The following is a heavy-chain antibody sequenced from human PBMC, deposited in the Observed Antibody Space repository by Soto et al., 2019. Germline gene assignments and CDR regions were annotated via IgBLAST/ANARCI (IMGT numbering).Heavy chain of an antibody. Sequence: QVQLQESGPGLVKPSETLSLTCTVSGGFVNSDTHSWSWIRQTPGKRLEWIGFIYSGGSTKNPSLRSRVTMSGDTSKNQFSLKLRFVIVADTAVYHCARFVRSCSATTCSTRADVWGQGITVTVSS. J-gene: IGHJ6*02. CDR2: IYSGGST. V-gene: IGHV4-61*01. CDR3: ARFVRSCSATTCSTRADV. D-gene: IGHD2-2*01. CDR1: GGFVNSDTHS.